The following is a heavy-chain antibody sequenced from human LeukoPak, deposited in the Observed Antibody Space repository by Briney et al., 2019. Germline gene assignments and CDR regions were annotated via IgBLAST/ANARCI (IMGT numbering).Heavy chain of an antibody. D-gene: IGHD3-3*01. V-gene: IGHV4-59*01. J-gene: IGHJ4*02. CDR2: INFSGNT. CDR3: ARHLWSEYHKFDY. Sequence: SETLSLTCTISSCSIDNYYWSWIRQPAGKGLEWIGQINFSGNTNYNPSPKSRVTISVDRSKNQFSLKLSSVTAADTAVYYCARHLWSEYHKFDYWGQGTLVTVSS. CDR1: SCSIDNYY.